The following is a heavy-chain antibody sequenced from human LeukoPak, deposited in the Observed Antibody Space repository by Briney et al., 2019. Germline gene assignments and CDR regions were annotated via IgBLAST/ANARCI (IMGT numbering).Heavy chain of an antibody. D-gene: IGHD4-17*01. Sequence: KPSETLSLTCTVSGGSISSYYWSWIRQPPGKGLEWIGYIYYSGSTNYNPSLKSRVTISVDTSKNQFSLKLSSVTAADTAVYYCARSDYGDSKLDYWGQGTLVTVSS. J-gene: IGHJ4*02. CDR2: IYYSGST. CDR1: GGSISSYY. CDR3: ARSDYGDSKLDY. V-gene: IGHV4-59*01.